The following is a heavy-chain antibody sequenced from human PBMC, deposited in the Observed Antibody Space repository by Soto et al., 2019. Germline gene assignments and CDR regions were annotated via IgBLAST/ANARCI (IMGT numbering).Heavy chain of an antibody. CDR3: ARYDFGTFDY. CDR2: IYHTEST. Sequence: PSETLSLTCAVSGDSISSSCWWSWVRQPPGKGLEWIGEIYHTESTVYNPSLKSRVTISVDKSKNQFSLNLDSVTAADTAVYYCARYDFGTFDYWGRGILVTVSS. D-gene: IGHD4-17*01. CDR1: GDSISSSCW. V-gene: IGHV4-4*02. J-gene: IGHJ4*02.